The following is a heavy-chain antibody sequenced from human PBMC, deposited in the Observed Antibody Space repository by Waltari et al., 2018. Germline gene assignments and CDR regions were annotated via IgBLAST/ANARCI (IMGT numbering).Heavy chain of an antibody. Sequence: QVHLVESGGGVVQPGGSLRLSCAAPVFNFTLFGMHWVRQATGKGLEWVSLISYDGSNENYADAVKGRFTMSRDNSKKMLYVQMNNLRAEDSAVYYCVKGNEIDYWGQGTLVTVSS. D-gene: IGHD1-1*01. CDR2: ISYDGSNE. V-gene: IGHV3-30*02. CDR3: VKGNEIDY. CDR1: VFNFTLFG. J-gene: IGHJ4*02.